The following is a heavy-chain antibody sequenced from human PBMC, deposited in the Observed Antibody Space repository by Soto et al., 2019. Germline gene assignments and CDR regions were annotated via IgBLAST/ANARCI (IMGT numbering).Heavy chain of an antibody. J-gene: IGHJ4*02. CDR2: ISWGGGRI. Sequence: EVQLVESGGGLVQPGRSLRLSCEGSGFTFDDYAMQWVSQVPGKGLEWVSGISWGGGRISYADSVKGRFTISRDNAKNSLTLQMNSPRVEDTALYYCAKARGSNSYYYSWGQGTLVTVSS. CDR3: AKARGSNSYYYS. CDR1: GFTFDDYA. V-gene: IGHV3-9*01. D-gene: IGHD1-26*01.